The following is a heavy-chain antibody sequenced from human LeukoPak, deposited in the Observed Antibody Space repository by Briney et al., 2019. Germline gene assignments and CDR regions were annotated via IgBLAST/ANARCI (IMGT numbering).Heavy chain of an antibody. CDR2: IWYDGSNK. CDR1: GFTFSTSG. CDR3: AKGYDSSGYYLDS. Sequence: GGSLRLSCAASGFTFSTSGMHWVRQAPGKGLDWVAVIWYDGSNKYYADSVKGRFTISRDNSKNTLYLQMNSLRAEDTAVYYCAKGYDSSGYYLDSWGQGALVTVSS. D-gene: IGHD3-22*01. V-gene: IGHV3-30*02. J-gene: IGHJ4*02.